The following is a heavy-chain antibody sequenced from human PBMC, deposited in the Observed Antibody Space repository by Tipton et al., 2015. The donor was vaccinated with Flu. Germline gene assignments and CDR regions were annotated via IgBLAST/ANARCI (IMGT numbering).Heavy chain of an antibody. V-gene: IGHV4-34*01. CDR1: NESLSGVY. Sequence: LRLSCGVYNESLSGVYWTWIRQPPGKGLEWIGEISHSGGTNYNPSLRSRVIMSLDMSKNEFSLKMISVTAADTAVYYCAREKDSRGSEYFQQWGQGTLVTVSS. CDR2: ISHSGGT. CDR3: AREKDSRGSEYFQQ. J-gene: IGHJ1*01. D-gene: IGHD6-19*01.